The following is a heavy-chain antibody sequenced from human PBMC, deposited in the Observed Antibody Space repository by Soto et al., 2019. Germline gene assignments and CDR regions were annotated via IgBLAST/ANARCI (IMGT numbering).Heavy chain of an antibody. V-gene: IGHV1-2*04. CDR3: ARGSIVVVPAAMRSWFDP. CDR1: GYTFTGYY. Sequence: ASVKVSCKASGYTFTGYYMHWVRQAPGQGLEWMGWINPNSGGTNYAQKFRGWVTMTRDTSISTAYMELSRLRSDDTAVYYCARGSIVVVPAAMRSWFDPWGQGTLVTVSS. CDR2: INPNSGGT. J-gene: IGHJ5*02. D-gene: IGHD2-2*01.